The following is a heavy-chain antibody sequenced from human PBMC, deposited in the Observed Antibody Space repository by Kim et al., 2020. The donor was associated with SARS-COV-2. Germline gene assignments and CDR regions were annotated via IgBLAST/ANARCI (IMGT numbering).Heavy chain of an antibody. CDR2: INQDGSEK. D-gene: IGHD2-2*01. CDR1: GLDISMFS. CDR3: ARDVGVEFDY. J-gene: IGHJ4*02. Sequence: GGSLRLSCVASGLDISMFSMTWVRQGPGKGLEWVACINQDGSEKYYLDSVKGRFTISRDNAHNSFYLQMNSLRVEDTAVYYCARDVGVEFDYWGPGTLVTVSS. V-gene: IGHV3-7*03.